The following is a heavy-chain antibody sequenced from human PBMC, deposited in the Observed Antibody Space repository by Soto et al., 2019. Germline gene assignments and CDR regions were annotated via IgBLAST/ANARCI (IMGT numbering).Heavy chain of an antibody. V-gene: IGHV3-30*18. CDR3: AKDRSTIFGVVTYYFDY. CDR2: LSYDGSHN. CDR1: GFTFSSYA. Sequence: QVQLVESGGGVVQPGRSLRLSCAASGFTFSSYAMHWVRQTPDKGLEWVAFLSYDGSHNYYVDSVKGRFTISRDNSKNTLYLQMNSLRVEDTAVCYCAKDRSTIFGVVTYYFDYWGQGTLVTVSS. J-gene: IGHJ4*02. D-gene: IGHD3-3*01.